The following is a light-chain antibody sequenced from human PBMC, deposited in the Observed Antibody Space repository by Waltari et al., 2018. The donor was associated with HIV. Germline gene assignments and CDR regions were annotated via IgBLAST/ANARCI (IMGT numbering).Light chain of an antibody. CDR3: QSYDTGLGGSWV. V-gene: IGLV1-40*01. Sequence: SILTQPPSVSGAPGQRVTIPCFGDSSNIGAGNDVHWYVQSPQTAPRLVIFNSIHRPSGVPDRFSASKSGTSASLTITGLQSEDEGFYHCQSYDTGLGGSWVFGGGTKLTVL. CDR1: SSNIGAGND. J-gene: IGLJ3*02. CDR2: NSI.